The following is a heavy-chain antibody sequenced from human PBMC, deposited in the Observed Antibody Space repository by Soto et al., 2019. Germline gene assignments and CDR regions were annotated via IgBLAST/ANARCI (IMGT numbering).Heavy chain of an antibody. Sequence: GGPLRLSCAASGFTFSSYGMHWVRQAPGKGLEWVAVILYDGSNKYYADSVKGRFTISRDNSKNTLYLQMNSLRAEDTAVYYCAKAGDIRFLEWLPPGPDYWGQGTLVTVSS. V-gene: IGHV3-30*18. CDR3: AKAGDIRFLEWLPPGPDY. J-gene: IGHJ4*02. CDR2: ILYDGSNK. CDR1: GFTFSSYG. D-gene: IGHD3-3*01.